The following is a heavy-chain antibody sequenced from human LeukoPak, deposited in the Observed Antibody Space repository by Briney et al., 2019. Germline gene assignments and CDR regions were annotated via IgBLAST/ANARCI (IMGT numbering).Heavy chain of an antibody. J-gene: IGHJ6*02. Sequence: GGSLRLSCAASGFTFSNAWMSWVRQAPGKGLEWIGRIKSKTDGGARDYTAPVKGRFSISRDDSKNTLYLQMNSLKTEDTAVYYCTTGPFDYYGSASYLANGMDVWGQGTTVTVSS. CDR1: GFTFSNAW. CDR3: TTGPFDYYGSASYLANGMDV. CDR2: IKSKTDGGAR. D-gene: IGHD3-10*01. V-gene: IGHV3-15*01.